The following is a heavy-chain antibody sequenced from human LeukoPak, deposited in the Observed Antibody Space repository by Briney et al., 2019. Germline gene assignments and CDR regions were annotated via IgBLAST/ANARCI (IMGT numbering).Heavy chain of an antibody. CDR3: ARSGGAYYYYYYMDV. V-gene: IGHV1-18*04. D-gene: IGHD3-16*01. J-gene: IGHJ6*03. CDR1: GYTFTSYY. Sequence: ASVKVSCKASGYTFTSYYMHWVRQAPGQGLEWMGWISAYNGNTNYAQKLQGRVTMTTDTSTSTAYMELRSLRSDDTAVYYCARSGGAYYYYYYMDVWGKGTTVIVSS. CDR2: ISAYNGNT.